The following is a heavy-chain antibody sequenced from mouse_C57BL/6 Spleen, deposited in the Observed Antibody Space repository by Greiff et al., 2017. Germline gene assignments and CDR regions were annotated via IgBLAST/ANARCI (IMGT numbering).Heavy chain of an antibody. J-gene: IGHJ1*03. CDR1: GYTFTSYD. V-gene: IGHV1-85*01. CDR2: IYPRDGST. D-gene: IGHD2-4*01. CDR3: ARAKYDYDGWYFDV. Sequence: VMLVESGPELVKPGASVKLSCKASGYTFTSYDINWVKQRPGQGLEWIGWIYPRDGSTKYNEKFKGKATLTVDTSSSTAYMELHSRTSEDSAVYFCARAKYDYDGWYFDVWGTGTTVTVSS.